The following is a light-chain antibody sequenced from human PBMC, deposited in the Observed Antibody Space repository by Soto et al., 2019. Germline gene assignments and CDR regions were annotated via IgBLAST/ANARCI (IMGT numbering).Light chain of an antibody. CDR1: QRLXSY. V-gene: IGKV1-39*01. CDR2: CAS. CDR3: QQSYSTPRT. Sequence: IPLTQCTSSLSASVGDSVTIACLARQRLXSYFSWYQQKPGKAPKLLXACASSLQRGGPSRLSGSGSETDFTLTISSLQPEYFANYYCQQSYSTPRTFGQGTKVDI. J-gene: IGKJ1*01.